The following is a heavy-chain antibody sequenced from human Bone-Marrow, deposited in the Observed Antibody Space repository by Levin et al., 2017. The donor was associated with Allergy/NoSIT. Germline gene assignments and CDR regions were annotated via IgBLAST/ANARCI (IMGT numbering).Heavy chain of an antibody. CDR2: IYSNGDQ. J-gene: IGHJ4*02. D-gene: IGHD3-16*02. CDR1: GFSLSTSEMN. CDR3: AHRSDFDYVWWCYHFDY. Sequence: SGPTLVKPTQTLTLTCTFSGFSLSTSEMNVGWIRQPPGKALEWLAFIYSNGDQRYSPSLKSRLTITKDTSKNMVDLTMTNMDPVDTATYYCAHRSDFDYVWWCYHFDYWGQGTLVTVSS. V-gene: IGHV2-5*01.